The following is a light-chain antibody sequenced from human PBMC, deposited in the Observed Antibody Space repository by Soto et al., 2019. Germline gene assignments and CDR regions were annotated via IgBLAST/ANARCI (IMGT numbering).Light chain of an antibody. CDR3: QQYGSSPTIT. V-gene: IGKV3-20*01. J-gene: IGKJ5*01. CDR2: GAS. Sequence: EIVLTQSPGTLSLSPGERATLSCRASQSVSSNYLAWYQQEPGQAPRLLIYGASNRATGIPDRFSGSGSGTDFTLTISRLEPEDVAVYYCQQYGSSPTITFGQGTRLEIK. CDR1: QSVSSNY.